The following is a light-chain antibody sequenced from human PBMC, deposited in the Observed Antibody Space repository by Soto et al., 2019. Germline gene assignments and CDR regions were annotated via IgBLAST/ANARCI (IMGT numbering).Light chain of an antibody. V-gene: IGKV3-20*01. CDR3: QQYGSSPTWT. CDR2: GAS. Sequence: ESVLTQSPGTLSLSPWEIATLSCRASQSVSSNYLAWYQQKPGQAPRLLIYGASTRASGIPDRFSGSGSGTDFTLTISRLEPEDFAVYYCQQYGSSPTWTFGQGTKVDIK. J-gene: IGKJ1*01. CDR1: QSVSSNY.